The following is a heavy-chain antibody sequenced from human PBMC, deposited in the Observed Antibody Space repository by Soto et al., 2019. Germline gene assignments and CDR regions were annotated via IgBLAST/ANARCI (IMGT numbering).Heavy chain of an antibody. V-gene: IGHV3-30-3*01. CDR3: ARGLFYVEVVTAIAHYYFDY. Sequence: GGSRRLSCAASGFTFSSYAMHWVRQAPGKGLEWVAVISYDGSNKYYADSVKGRFTISRDNSKNTLYLQMNSLRAEDTAVYYCARGLFYVEVVTAIAHYYFDYWGQGT. J-gene: IGHJ4*02. CDR2: ISYDGSNK. CDR1: GFTFSSYA. D-gene: IGHD2-21*02.